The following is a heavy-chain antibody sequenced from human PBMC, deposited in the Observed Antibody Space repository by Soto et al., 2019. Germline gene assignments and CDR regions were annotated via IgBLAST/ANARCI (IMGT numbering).Heavy chain of an antibody. CDR3: ARVGSSTAVRTFDY. V-gene: IGHV4-30-4*01. CDR1: GGSISSGDYY. CDR2: IYYSGST. Sequence: SETLSLTCTVSGGSISSGDYYWSWIRQPPGKGLEWIGYIYYSGSTYYNPSLKSRVTISLDTSKNQFSLKLSSVTAADTAVYYCARVGSSTAVRTFDYWGQGTLVTVSS. J-gene: IGHJ4*02. D-gene: IGHD6-6*01.